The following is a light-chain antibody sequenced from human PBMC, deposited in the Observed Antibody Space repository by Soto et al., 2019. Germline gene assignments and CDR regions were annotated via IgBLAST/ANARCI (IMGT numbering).Light chain of an antibody. CDR1: QSISYW. V-gene: IGKV1-5*03. Sequence: DIQMTQSPSTLSASVGDRVTITCRASQSISYWSAWYQQKPGKAPNLLIYKASTLESGVPSRFSGSGSGTEFTLTISSLQPDDFATYYCQQYNIYWTFGQGTKVEIK. J-gene: IGKJ1*01. CDR3: QQYNIYWT. CDR2: KAS.